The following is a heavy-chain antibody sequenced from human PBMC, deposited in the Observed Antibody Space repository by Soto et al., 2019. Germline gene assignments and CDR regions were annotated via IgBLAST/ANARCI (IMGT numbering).Heavy chain of an antibody. D-gene: IGHD3-9*01. CDR1: EFSFSSYA. Sequence: GGSLRLSCAASEFSFSSYAMDWIRQAPGKGLEWVGGISFYVNIIHYADSVKGRFIISRDNSKNTLYLQMHFLSGENTAVYYCARTFDTITYYFDSWGQGTLVTVSS. J-gene: IGHJ4*02. CDR2: ISFYVNII. V-gene: IGHV3-30-3*01. CDR3: ARTFDTITYYFDS.